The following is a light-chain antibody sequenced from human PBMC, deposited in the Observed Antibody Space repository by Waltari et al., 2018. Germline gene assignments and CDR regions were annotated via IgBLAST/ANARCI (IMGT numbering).Light chain of an antibody. J-gene: IGKJ2*01. CDR2: GAS. V-gene: IGKV3D-15*01. Sequence: EVVLTQSPATLSRSPGERAILSCRASQSVSYSLAWFQRKPGQVPRLLIYGASRRATGTPERFSGSGSGTDFSLTISNLETEDIGVYYCLQRSDWPYTFGQGTTVEIK. CDR1: QSVSYS. CDR3: LQRSDWPYT.